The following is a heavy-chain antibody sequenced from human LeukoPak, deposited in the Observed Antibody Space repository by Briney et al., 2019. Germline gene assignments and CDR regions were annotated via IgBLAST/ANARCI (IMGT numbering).Heavy chain of an antibody. V-gene: IGHV3-33*01. J-gene: IGHJ6*02. CDR1: GFMFGNYG. Sequence: GGSLRLSCAASGFMFGNYGMHWVRQAPGQGLEWVARIWYDGSKRYYADSVKGRFTVSRDNSENTLYLQMNSLRADDTAVYYCARGLQPPVLYGMDVWGQGTTVTVSS. CDR3: ARGLQPPVLYGMDV. CDR2: IWYDGSKR. D-gene: IGHD4-11*01.